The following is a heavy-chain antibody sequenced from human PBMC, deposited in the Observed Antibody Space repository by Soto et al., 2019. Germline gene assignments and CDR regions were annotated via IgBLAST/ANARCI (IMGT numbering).Heavy chain of an antibody. V-gene: IGHV3-30*18. CDR1: GFTFSRYG. D-gene: IGHD4-17*01. J-gene: IGHJ4*02. Sequence: QVQLVESGGGVVQPGRSLRLSCAAPGFTFSRYGMHWVRQAPGKGLEWVAVVSYDGSNKYYVDSVKGRFTISRDNAKNTVYLQMNRLGAEDTAVYYCAKDAVTTVPTLIDYWGQGTLVTVSS. CDR2: VSYDGSNK. CDR3: AKDAVTTVPTLIDY.